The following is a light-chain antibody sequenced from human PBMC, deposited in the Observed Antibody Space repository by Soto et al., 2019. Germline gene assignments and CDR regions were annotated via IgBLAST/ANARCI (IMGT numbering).Light chain of an antibody. V-gene: IGLV2-11*01. J-gene: IGLJ1*01. CDR1: SSDVGAYNY. CDR2: DVS. CDR3: CSYAGTSSYV. Sequence: QSALTQPRSVAGSPGQSVTISCTGTSSDVGAYNYVSWYQQHPGKAPKYMIYDVSKRPSGVPDRFSGSKSGNTASLTISGLQAEDEADYYCCSYAGTSSYVFGTGTQRTVL.